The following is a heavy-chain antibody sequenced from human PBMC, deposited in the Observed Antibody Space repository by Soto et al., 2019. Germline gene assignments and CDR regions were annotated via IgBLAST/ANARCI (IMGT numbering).Heavy chain of an antibody. CDR1: LHTLIEFS. CDR2: FETEGDGA. CDR3: ARPTELRGAMITNINFDY. D-gene: IGHD3-10*01. J-gene: IGHJ4*02. V-gene: IGHV1-24*01. Sequence: AGVTVSCQSCLHTLIEFSLHGVRPAPGRGLEWMGGFETEGDGAIYAQKGHGKVSVTVDTDTDTAYMELSGLKSDDTDVYLCARPTELRGAMITNINFDYWGQGTLVTVSS.